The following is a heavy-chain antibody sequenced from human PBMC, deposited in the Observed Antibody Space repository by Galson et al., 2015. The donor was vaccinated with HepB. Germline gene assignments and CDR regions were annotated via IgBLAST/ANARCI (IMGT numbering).Heavy chain of an antibody. CDR2: IYSGGST. J-gene: IGHJ3*02. Sequence: SLRLSCAASGFTVSSNYMSWVRQAPGKGLEWVSVIYSGGSTYYADSVKGRFTISRHNSKNTLYLQMNSLRAEDTAVYYCAGTVDTAIGGAFDIWGQGTMVTVSS. V-gene: IGHV3-53*04. CDR1: GFTVSSNY. CDR3: AGTVDTAIGGAFDI. D-gene: IGHD5-18*01.